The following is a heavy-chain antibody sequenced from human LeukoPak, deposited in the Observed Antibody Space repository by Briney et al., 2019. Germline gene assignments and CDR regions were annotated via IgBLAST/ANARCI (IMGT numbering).Heavy chain of an antibody. CDR3: AKGGEVSSWYKRLKLYFDY. Sequence: GGSLRLSCAASGFTFSSHSMNWVRQAPGKGLEWVSGISPSGDITYYADSVKGRFTISRDNSKNTVYLQMNSLRIEDTAVYYCAKGGEVSSWYKRLKLYFDYWGQGTLVTVSS. CDR2: ISPSGDIT. CDR1: GFTFSSHS. J-gene: IGHJ4*02. D-gene: IGHD6-13*01. V-gene: IGHV3-23*01.